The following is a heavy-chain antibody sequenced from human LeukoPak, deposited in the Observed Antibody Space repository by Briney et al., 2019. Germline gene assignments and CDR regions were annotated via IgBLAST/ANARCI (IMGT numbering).Heavy chain of an antibody. CDR1: GFTFSSYW. J-gene: IGHJ3*02. CDR2: IKQDGSEK. Sequence: PGGSLRLSCAASGFTFSSYWMSWVRQAPGKGLEWVANIKQDGSEKYYVDSVKGRFTISRDNAKNSLYLQMNSLRAEDTAVYYCARDPPGWYDFWSGYYTDAFDIWGQGTMVTVSS. D-gene: IGHD3-3*01. CDR3: ARDPPGWYDFWSGYYTDAFDI. V-gene: IGHV3-7*01.